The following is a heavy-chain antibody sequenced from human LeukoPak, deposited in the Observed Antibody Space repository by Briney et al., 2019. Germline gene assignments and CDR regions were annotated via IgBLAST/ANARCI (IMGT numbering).Heavy chain of an antibody. Sequence: GGSLRLSCAASGFTISDYYMSWIRQAPGKGLEWVSYISSSSSYIYYADSVKGRFTISRDNAKNSLYLQMNSLRAEDTAVYYCAREGDFWSGVDYWGQGTLVTVSS. CDR3: AREGDFWSGVDY. CDR1: GFTISDYY. D-gene: IGHD3-3*01. J-gene: IGHJ4*02. V-gene: IGHV3-11*06. CDR2: ISSSSSYI.